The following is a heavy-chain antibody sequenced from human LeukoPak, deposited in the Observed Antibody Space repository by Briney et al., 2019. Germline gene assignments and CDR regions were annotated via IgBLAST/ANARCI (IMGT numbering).Heavy chain of an antibody. Sequence: PGGSLRLSCAASGFTFSRSWMHWVRQSPGKGLVWVSRLNDDGSTTTYADSVKGRFTISRDNAKNTLYLQMNSLRAEDTAVYYCARAYYFDTTGHDSDALDIWGRGTMVTVSS. CDR1: GFTFSRSW. J-gene: IGHJ3*02. CDR3: ARAYYFDTTGHDSDALDI. CDR2: LNDDGSTT. D-gene: IGHD3-22*01. V-gene: IGHV3-74*01.